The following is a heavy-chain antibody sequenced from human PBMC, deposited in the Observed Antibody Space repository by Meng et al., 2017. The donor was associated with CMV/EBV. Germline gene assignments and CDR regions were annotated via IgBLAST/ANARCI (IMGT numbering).Heavy chain of an antibody. CDR2: INPNSGGT. J-gene: IGHJ5*02. Sequence: ASVTVSCKASGYTFTGYYMHWVRQPPGQGLEWMGWINPNSGGTNYAQKFQGRVTMTRDTSISTAYMELSSLRSDDTAVYYCARDHGGVVPAYWFDPWGQGTLVTVSS. CDR3: ARDHGGVVPAYWFDP. D-gene: IGHD2-2*01. CDR1: GYTFTGYY. V-gene: IGHV1-2*02.